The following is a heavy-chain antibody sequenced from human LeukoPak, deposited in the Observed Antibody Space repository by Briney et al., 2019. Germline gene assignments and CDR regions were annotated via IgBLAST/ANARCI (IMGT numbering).Heavy chain of an antibody. CDR1: GFTFSSYS. CDR3: ARDQFLDGYNYDGDY. D-gene: IGHD5-24*01. V-gene: IGHV3-21*01. Sequence: PGGSLRLSCAASGFTFSSYSMNWVRQAPGKGLEWVSSISSSSSYIYYADSVKGRFTISRDNAKNSLYLQTNSLRAEDTAVYYCARDQFLDGYNYDGDYWGQGTLVTVSS. J-gene: IGHJ4*02. CDR2: ISSSSSYI.